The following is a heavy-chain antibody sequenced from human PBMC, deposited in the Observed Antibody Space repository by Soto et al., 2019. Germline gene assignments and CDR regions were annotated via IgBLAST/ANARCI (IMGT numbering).Heavy chain of an antibody. CDR2: ISAYNGNT. CDR3: ARDGGRWIQLWPLYYYGMDV. J-gene: IGHJ6*02. CDR1: GYTFTSYG. Sequence: PVKVTCKASGYTFTSYGISWVRQAPGQGLEWMGWISAYNGNTNYAQKLQGRVTMTTDTSTSTAYMELRSLRSDDTAVYYCARDGGRWIQLWPLYYYGMDVWGQGTTVTGFS. V-gene: IGHV1-18*01. D-gene: IGHD5-18*01.